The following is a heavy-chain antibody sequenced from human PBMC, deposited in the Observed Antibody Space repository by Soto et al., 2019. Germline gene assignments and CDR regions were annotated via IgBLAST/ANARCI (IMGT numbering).Heavy chain of an antibody. V-gene: IGHV4-61*05. CDR1: GGSISSSSYY. J-gene: IGHJ6*02. Sequence: SETLSLTCTVSGGSISSSSYYWTWIRQPPGKGLEWIGYIYDTGSTNYNPSLRSRVTISLDTPKNQFSLKLSSLTAADTAVYYCARRIQYYYGLDVWGQGTTVTVSS. CDR2: IYDTGST. D-gene: IGHD5-18*01. CDR3: ARRIQYYYGLDV.